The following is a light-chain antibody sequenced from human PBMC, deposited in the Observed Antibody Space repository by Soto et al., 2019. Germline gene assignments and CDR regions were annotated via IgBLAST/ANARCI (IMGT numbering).Light chain of an antibody. CDR1: SGHSTYA. CDR2: VNSDGSH. V-gene: IGLV4-69*01. Sequence: QPVLTQSPSASASLGASVKLTCTLSSGHSTYAIAWHQQQPEKGPRYLMKVNSDGSHNKGDGIPDRFSGSSSGTERYLTISSLQSEDEADYYCQTWGIGPVVFGGGTKLTVL. CDR3: QTWGIGPVV. J-gene: IGLJ2*01.